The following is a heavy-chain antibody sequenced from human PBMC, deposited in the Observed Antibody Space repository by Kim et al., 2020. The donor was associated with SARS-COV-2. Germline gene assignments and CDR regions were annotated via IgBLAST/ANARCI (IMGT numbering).Heavy chain of an antibody. CDR2: IYPGDSYT. CDR1: GYSFTNYW. D-gene: IGHD2-2*01. CDR3: AAVGGYCTSTSCYAHFDY. J-gene: IGHJ4*02. V-gene: IGHV5-51*01. Sequence: GESLKISCKGSGYSFTNYWIVWVRQMPGKGLEWMGFIYPGDSYTRYSPSFQGQVTISADKSINTACLQWSSLKASDTAMYYCAAVGGYCTSTSCYAHFDYWGQGTLVTVSS.